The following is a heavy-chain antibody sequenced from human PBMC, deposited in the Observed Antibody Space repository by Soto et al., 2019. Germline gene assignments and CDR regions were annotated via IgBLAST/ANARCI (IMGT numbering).Heavy chain of an antibody. J-gene: IGHJ4*02. CDR2: INDDGIST. CDR3: TRGPRSTSTGTGAF. CDR1: GFTFSMYW. V-gene: IGHV3-74*01. Sequence: GGSLRLSYAASGFTFSMYWMHWVRQVPVKGLEWVSRINDDGISTNYADSVKGRFTISRDNAKNTLYLQMNALRVEDTAVYYCTRGPRSTSTGTGAFWGQGTLVTVSS. D-gene: IGHD1-1*01.